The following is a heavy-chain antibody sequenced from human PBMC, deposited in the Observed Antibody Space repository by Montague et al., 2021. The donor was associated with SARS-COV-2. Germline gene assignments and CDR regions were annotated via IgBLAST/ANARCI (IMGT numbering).Heavy chain of an antibody. CDR1: GGSISSGGYY. V-gene: IGHV4-31*03. CDR2: IYYSGST. CDR3: AIEKVGTSFGVVMIPNNWFDP. J-gene: IGHJ5*02. D-gene: IGHD3-3*01. Sequence: TLSLTCTVSGGSISSGGYYWSWIRQHPGKGLEWIGYIYYSGSTYYNPSLKSRVTISVYTSKNQFSLKLSSVTAADTAVYYCAIEKVGTSFGVVMIPNNWFDPWGQGTLVIVSS.